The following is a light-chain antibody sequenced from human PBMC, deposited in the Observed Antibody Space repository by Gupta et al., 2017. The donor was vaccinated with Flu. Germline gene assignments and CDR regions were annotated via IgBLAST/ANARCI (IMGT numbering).Light chain of an antibody. CDR3: HQYDTSPNT. V-gene: IGKV3-20*01. Sequence: ERATLACRARQSLSSPYLAGYQQRFDQAPRLLIYGASTRATDIPDRFSGSGSGTDFTLTISRLEPEDFAVYYCHQYDTSPNTFGGGTKVGIK. CDR2: GAS. J-gene: IGKJ4*01. CDR1: QSLSSPY.